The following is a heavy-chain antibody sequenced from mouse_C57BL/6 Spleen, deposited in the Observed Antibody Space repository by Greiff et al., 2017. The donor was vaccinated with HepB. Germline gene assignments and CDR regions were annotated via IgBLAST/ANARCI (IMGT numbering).Heavy chain of an antibody. CDR1: GFTFSDFY. CDR3: ARGPYGYDGYFDV. J-gene: IGHJ1*03. Sequence: EVQLVESGGGLVQSGRSLRLSCATSGFTFSDFYMEWVRQAPGKGLEWIAASRNKANDYTTEYSASVKGRFIVSRDTSQSILYLQMNALRAEDTAIYYCARGPYGYDGYFDVWGTGTTVTVSS. V-gene: IGHV7-1*01. D-gene: IGHD2-2*01. CDR2: SRNKANDYTT.